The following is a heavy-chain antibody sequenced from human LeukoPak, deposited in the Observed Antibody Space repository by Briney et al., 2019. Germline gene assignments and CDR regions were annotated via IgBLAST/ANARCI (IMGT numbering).Heavy chain of an antibody. Sequence: SGPALVKPSQTLTLTCTFSGFSLSTSRMSVSWIRQPPGKALEWLALIDWDDDKSYNTSLKTRLTISKDTSKNQVVLTMTNMDLVEQAPYYCPRPPPPRVIRFYFDSWAREPWSPSPQ. CDR2: IDWDDDK. CDR1: GFSLSTSRMS. CDR3: PRPPPPRVIRFYFDS. V-gene: IGHV2-70*13. J-gene: IGHJ4*02. D-gene: IGHD2-21*01.